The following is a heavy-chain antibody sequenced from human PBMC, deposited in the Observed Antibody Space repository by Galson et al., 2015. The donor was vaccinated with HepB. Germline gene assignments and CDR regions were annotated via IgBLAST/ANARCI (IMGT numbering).Heavy chain of an antibody. D-gene: IGHD2-2*01. CDR2: IYYSGST. CDR3: ARLGCSSTSCYWFGSDNWFDP. Sequence: SETLSLTCTVSGGSISSSSYYWGWIRQPPGKGLEWIGSIYYSGSTYYNPSLKSRVTISVDTSKNQFSLKLSSVTAADTAVYYCARLGCSSTSCYWFGSDNWFDPWGQGTLVTVSS. J-gene: IGHJ5*02. V-gene: IGHV4-39*01. CDR1: GGSISSSSYY.